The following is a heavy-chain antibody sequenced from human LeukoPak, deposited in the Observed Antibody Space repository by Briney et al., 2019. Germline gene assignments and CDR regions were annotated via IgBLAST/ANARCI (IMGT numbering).Heavy chain of an antibody. D-gene: IGHD4-11*01. CDR2: IYTSGST. V-gene: IGHV4-61*02. CDR3: ARENDYSNDFDY. CDR1: GGSISSGSYF. Sequence: NPSETLSLTCTVSGGSISSGSYFWSWIRQPAGKGLEWIGRIYTSGSTYYNPSLKSRVTISVDRSKNQFSLKLSSVTAADTAVYYCARENDYSNDFDYWGQGTLVTVSS. J-gene: IGHJ4*02.